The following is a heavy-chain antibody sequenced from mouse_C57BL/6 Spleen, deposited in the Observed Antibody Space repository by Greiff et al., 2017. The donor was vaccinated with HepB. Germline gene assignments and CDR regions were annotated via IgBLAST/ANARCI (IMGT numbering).Heavy chain of an antibody. V-gene: IGHV1-85*01. CDR1: GYTFTSYD. CDR3: AREGDYYGSSPWFAY. CDR2: IYPRDGST. Sequence: VQLKESGPELVKPGASVKLSCKASGYTFTSYDINWVKQRPGQGLEWIGWIYPRDGSTKYNEKFKGKATLTVDTSSSTAYMELHSLTSEDSAVYFCAREGDYYGSSPWFAYWGQGTLVTVSA. J-gene: IGHJ3*01. D-gene: IGHD1-1*01.